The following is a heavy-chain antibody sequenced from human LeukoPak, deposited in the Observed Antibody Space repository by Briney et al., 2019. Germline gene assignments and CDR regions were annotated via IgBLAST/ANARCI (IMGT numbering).Heavy chain of an antibody. CDR3: ARVGYYGSGSYPTPIDY. J-gene: IGHJ4*02. V-gene: IGHV1-69*04. D-gene: IGHD3-10*01. CDR2: IIPILGIA. Sequence: ASVKVSCKASGGTFSSYAISWVRQAPGQGLEWMGRIIPILGIANYAQKFQGRVTITADKSTSTAYMELSSLRSEDTAVYYCARVGYYGSGSYPTPIDYWGQGTLATVSS. CDR1: GGTFSSYA.